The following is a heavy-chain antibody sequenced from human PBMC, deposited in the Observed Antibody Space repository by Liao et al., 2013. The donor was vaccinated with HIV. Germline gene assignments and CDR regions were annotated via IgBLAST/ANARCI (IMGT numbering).Heavy chain of an antibody. J-gene: IGHJ5*02. D-gene: IGHD2/OR15-2a*01. Sequence: QVQLQESGPGLVKPSQTLSLTCTVSGASLSSGDYYWTWIRQAPGKGLEWIGYIYYSGSTYYNPSLSSRLTISVHKSRNQFSLMLTSVTAADTAVYYCARLSAAFDPWGQGTLVSVS. CDR3: ARLSAAFDP. CDR1: GASLSSGDYY. CDR2: IYYSGST. V-gene: IGHV4-30-4*08.